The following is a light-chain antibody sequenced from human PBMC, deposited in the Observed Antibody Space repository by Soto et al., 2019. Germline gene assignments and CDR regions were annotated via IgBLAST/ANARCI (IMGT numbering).Light chain of an antibody. CDR3: LQHNSYPWT. V-gene: IGKV1-17*01. J-gene: IGKJ1*01. CDR1: QSVSTY. CDR2: AAS. Sequence: IQLTPSPSSPSASVSDNVTILCRASQSVSTYLNWYQQKPGEAPKLLIYAASSLQSGVPSRFSGSGSGTEFTLTISSLQPEDFATYYCLQHNSYPWTFGQGTKVDIK.